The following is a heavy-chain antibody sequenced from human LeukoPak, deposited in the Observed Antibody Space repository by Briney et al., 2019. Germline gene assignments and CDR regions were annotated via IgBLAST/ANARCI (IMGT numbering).Heavy chain of an antibody. CDR2: ISSSSSYI. D-gene: IGHD3-22*01. Sequence: GGSLRLSCAASGFTFSSYSMNWVRQAPGKGLEWVSSISSSSSYIYYADSVKGRFTISRDNSKDTLYLQMNSLRAEDTAVYYCARLAGGYYYDSSGYIDYWGQGTLVTVSS. V-gene: IGHV3-21*01. J-gene: IGHJ4*02. CDR3: ARLAGGYYYDSSGYIDY. CDR1: GFTFSSYS.